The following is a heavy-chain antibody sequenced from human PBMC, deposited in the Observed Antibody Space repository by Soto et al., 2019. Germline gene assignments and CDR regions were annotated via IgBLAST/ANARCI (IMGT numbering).Heavy chain of an antibody. J-gene: IGHJ5*02. Sequence: EVQLVESGGGLVQPGGSLRLSCGASGFTFSTYWMHWVRQAPGKGLVWVSRIKSDGSSTTYADSVKGRFTISRDNAKNTLYLQMNSLRVEDTAVYYCARSDWFDPWGQGTLVTVSS. CDR1: GFTFSTYW. CDR2: IKSDGSST. V-gene: IGHV3-74*01. CDR3: ARSDWFDP.